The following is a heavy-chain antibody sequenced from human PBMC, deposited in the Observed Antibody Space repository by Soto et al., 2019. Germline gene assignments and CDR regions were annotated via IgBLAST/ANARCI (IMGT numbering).Heavy chain of an antibody. D-gene: IGHD2-2*01. Sequence: QVQLQQWGAGLLKPSETLSLTCAVYGGSFSGYYWSWIRQPPGKGLEWVSYISSSGSTIYYADSVKGRFTISRDNAKNSLYLQMNSLRAEDTAVYYCARDIVVVPAAMRWGKDLNYYYYYGMDVWGQGTTVTVSS. CDR2: ISSSGSTI. J-gene: IGHJ6*02. V-gene: IGHV3-11*04. CDR3: ARDIVVVPAAMRWGKDLNYYYYYGMDV. CDR1: GGSFSGYY.